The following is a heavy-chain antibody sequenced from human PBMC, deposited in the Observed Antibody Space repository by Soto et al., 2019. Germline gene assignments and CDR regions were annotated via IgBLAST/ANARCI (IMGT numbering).Heavy chain of an antibody. D-gene: IGHD2-15*01. CDR2: ISYDGSNK. J-gene: IGHJ5*02. Sequence: QVQLVESGGGVVQPGRSLRLSCAASGYTFSSYAMHWVRQAPGKGLEWVAVISYDGSNKYYADSVKGRFTISRDNSKNTLYLQMNSLRAEDTAVYYCARGGLGYCSGGSCYSKNWFDPWGQGTLVTVSS. CDR1: GYTFSSYA. V-gene: IGHV3-30-3*01. CDR3: ARGGLGYCSGGSCYSKNWFDP.